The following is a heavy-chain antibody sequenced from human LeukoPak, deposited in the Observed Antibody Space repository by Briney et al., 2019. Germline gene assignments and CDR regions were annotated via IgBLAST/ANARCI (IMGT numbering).Heavy chain of an antibody. D-gene: IGHD3-3*01. CDR2: IYYSGST. J-gene: IGHJ2*01. CDR1: GGSISSYY. Sequence: PSETLSLTCTVSGGSISSYYWSWIRQPPGKGLEWIGYIYYSGSTNYNPSLKSRVTISVDTSKNQFSLKLSSVTAADTAVYYCARAPTPRDFWSGYYNWHSDLWGRGTLVTVSS. V-gene: IGHV4-59*01. CDR3: ARAPTPRDFWSGYYNWHSDL.